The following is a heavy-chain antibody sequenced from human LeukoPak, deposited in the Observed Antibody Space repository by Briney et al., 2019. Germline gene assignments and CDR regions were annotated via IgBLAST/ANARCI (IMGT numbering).Heavy chain of an antibody. J-gene: IGHJ4*02. CDR3: SRDSSGYSYYFDY. CDR1: GFIFGDYG. Sequence: PGRSLRLSCTASGFIFGDYGMSWFRQAPGKGLEWVGFIRGKAYGGTTEYAASVKGRFTISRDDSKSIAYLQMNSLKTEDTAVYYCSRDSSGYSYYFDYWGQRTLVTVSS. CDR2: IRGKAYGGTT. D-gene: IGHD3-22*01. V-gene: IGHV3-49*03.